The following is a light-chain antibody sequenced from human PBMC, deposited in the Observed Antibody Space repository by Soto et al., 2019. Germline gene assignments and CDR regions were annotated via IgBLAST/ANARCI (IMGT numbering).Light chain of an antibody. CDR2: GVS. CDR1: QGVSSRY. Sequence: EIVLTQSPGTLSLSPGERATLSCRASQGVSSRYLAWYQQKPGQTPRVLLYGVSRRATGIPDRFSGSGSGADFTLTSNRLQPQAFAVYYYQPYAASPPTFGHGPKVEIK. V-gene: IGKV3-20*01. CDR3: QPYAASPPT. J-gene: IGKJ1*01.